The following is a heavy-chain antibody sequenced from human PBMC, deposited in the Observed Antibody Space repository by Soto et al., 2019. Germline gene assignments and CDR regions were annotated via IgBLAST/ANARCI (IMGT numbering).Heavy chain of an antibody. CDR2: ISYDGSNK. CDR3: ARSGTKFSQQLGFDP. CDR1: GFTFSSYA. J-gene: IGHJ5*02. V-gene: IGHV3-30-3*01. D-gene: IGHD6-13*01. Sequence: PGGSLRLSCAASGFTFSSYAMHWVRQAPGKGLEWVAVISYDGSNKYYADSVKGRFTISRDNSKNTLYLQMNSLRAEDTAVYYCARSGTKFSQQLGFDPWGQGTLVTVSS.